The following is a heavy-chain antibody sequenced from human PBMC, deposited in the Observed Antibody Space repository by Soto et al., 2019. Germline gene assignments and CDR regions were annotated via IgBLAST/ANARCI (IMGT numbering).Heavy chain of an antibody. V-gene: IGHV4-30-4*01. CDR1: GGSISSGDYY. D-gene: IGHD7-27*01. CDR3: ALTNLYYYYGMDV. CDR2: IYYSGST. Sequence: SETLSLTCTVSGGSISSGDYYWSWIRQPPGKGLEWIGYIYYSGSTYYNPSLKSRVTISVDTSKNQFSLKLSSVTAADTAVYYCALTNLYYYYGMDVWGQGTTVTVSS. J-gene: IGHJ6*02.